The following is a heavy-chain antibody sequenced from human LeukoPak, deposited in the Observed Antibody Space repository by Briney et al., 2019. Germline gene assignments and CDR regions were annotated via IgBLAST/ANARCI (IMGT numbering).Heavy chain of an antibody. CDR3: ARGANFYYYGMDV. D-gene: IGHD2-15*01. Sequence: KPSETLSLTCAVYGGSFSGYYWSWIRQPPGKGLEWIGEINHSGSANYNPSLKSRVTISVDTSKNQFSLKLSSVTAADTAVYYCARGANFYYYGMDVWGQGTTVTASS. V-gene: IGHV4-34*01. CDR1: GGSFSGYY. J-gene: IGHJ6*02. CDR2: INHSGSA.